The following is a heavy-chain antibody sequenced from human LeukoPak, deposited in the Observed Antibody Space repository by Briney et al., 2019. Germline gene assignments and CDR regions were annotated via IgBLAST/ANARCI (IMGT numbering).Heavy chain of an antibody. CDR3: ASFWNDFDY. D-gene: IGHD1-1*01. J-gene: IGHJ4*02. CDR1: GASISSYY. Sequence: SETLSLTCTVSGASISSYYWSWIRQSPGKGLEWIGYIYHSGSTNYNPSLKSRVTISLGTSKNQFSLKLSSVTAADTAVYYCASFWNDFDYWGQGTLVTVSP. CDR2: IYHSGST. V-gene: IGHV4-59*01.